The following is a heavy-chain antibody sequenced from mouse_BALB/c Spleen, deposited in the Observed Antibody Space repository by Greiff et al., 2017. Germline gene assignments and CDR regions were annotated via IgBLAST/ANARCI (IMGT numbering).Heavy chain of an antibody. D-gene: IGHD1-1*01. Sequence: EVKVVESGGGLVQPGGSRKLSCAASGFTFSSFGMHWVRQAPEKGLEWVAYISSGSSTIYYADTVKGRFTISRDNPKNTLFLQMTSLRSEDTAMYYCARNYGSSWDWYFDVWGAGTTVTVSS. CDR1: GFTFSSFG. CDR2: ISSGSSTI. J-gene: IGHJ1*01. CDR3: ARNYGSSWDWYFDV. V-gene: IGHV5-17*02.